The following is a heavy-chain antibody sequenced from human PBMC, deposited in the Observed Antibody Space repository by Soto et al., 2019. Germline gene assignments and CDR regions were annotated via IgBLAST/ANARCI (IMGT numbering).Heavy chain of an antibody. V-gene: IGHV4-39*01. CDR1: GGSISSSSYY. CDR2: IYYSGST. J-gene: IGHJ4*02. Sequence: SETLSLTCTVSGGSISSSSYYWGWIRQPPGKGLEWIGSIYYSGSTYYNPSLKSRVTISVDTSKNQFSLKLSSVTAADTAVYYCARHPPTDYWGQGTLVTVSS. CDR3: ARHPPTDY.